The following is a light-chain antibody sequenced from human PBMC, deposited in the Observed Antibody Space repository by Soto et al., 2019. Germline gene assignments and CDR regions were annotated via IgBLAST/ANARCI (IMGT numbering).Light chain of an antibody. CDR3: QQYGPTNT. J-gene: IGKJ1*01. Sequence: EIVLTQSPGTLSLSPGERATISCRASQSVSSSYLAWYQQKPGQAPRLLIYGASSRATGIPDRFSGSGSGTDFTLTISRLEPEDFAVYYCQQYGPTNTFGQGTKV. CDR1: QSVSSSY. V-gene: IGKV3-20*01. CDR2: GAS.